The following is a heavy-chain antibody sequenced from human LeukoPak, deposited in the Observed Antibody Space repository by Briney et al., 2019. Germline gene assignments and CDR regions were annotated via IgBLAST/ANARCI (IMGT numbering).Heavy chain of an antibody. CDR1: GFTFSSYW. D-gene: IGHD3-10*01. Sequence: GGSLRLSCAASGFTFSSYWMSWVRQAPGKGLEWVANIKQDGSEKYYVDSVKGRFTISRDNAKNSLYLQMNSLRAEDTAVYYCARGAMVRGVPLTDYWGQGTLVTVSS. V-gene: IGHV3-7*01. CDR3: ARGAMVRGVPLTDY. CDR2: IKQDGSEK. J-gene: IGHJ4*02.